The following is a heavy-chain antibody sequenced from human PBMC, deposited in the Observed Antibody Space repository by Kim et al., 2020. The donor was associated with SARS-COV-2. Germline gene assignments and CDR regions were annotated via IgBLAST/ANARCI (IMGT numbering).Heavy chain of an antibody. Sequence: SVKVSCKASGGTFSSYAISWVRQAPGQGLEWMGGIIPIFGTANYAQKFQGRVTITADESTSTAYMELSSLRSEDTAVYYCARELAAATENYYYGMDVWGQGTTVTVSS. D-gene: IGHD6-13*01. CDR1: GGTFSSYA. CDR2: IIPIFGTA. V-gene: IGHV1-69*13. CDR3: ARELAAATENYYYGMDV. J-gene: IGHJ6*02.